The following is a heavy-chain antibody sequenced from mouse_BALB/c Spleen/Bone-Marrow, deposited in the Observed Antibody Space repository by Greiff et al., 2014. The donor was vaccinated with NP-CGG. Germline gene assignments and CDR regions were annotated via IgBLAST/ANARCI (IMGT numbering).Heavy chain of an antibody. CDR1: GFSLTSYG. CDR3: ARITTATGAMDY. CDR2: IWADGST. D-gene: IGHD1-2*01. Sequence: QVQLQQSGPGLVAPSQSLSITCTVSGFSLTSYGVHWVRQPPGKGLEWLGVIWADGSTNYNSALMSRLSIRKDNSKSQIFLKMNSLQTDDTAMYYCARITTATGAMDYWGQGTSVTDSS. J-gene: IGHJ4*01. V-gene: IGHV2-9*02.